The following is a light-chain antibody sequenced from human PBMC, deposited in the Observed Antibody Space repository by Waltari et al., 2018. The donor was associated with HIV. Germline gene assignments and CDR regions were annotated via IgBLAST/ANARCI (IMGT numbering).Light chain of an antibody. V-gene: IGKV3-15*01. CDR2: GAS. Sequence: MVMTQSPASLSVSLGESVTLACRASQRIDSDLAWYPYKPGQAPRLLIFGASTSAPGVSGRFSGSGSGTDFTLTINNLESEDCAVYYCQQFNVWPQTFGQGTRLEV. J-gene: IGKJ2*01. CDR3: QQFNVWPQT. CDR1: QRIDSD.